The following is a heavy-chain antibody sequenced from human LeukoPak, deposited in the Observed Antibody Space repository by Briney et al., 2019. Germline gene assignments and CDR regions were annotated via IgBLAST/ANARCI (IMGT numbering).Heavy chain of an antibody. J-gene: IGHJ6*03. CDR1: GYTFTGYY. Sequence: ASVKVSCKASGYTFTGYYMHWVRQAPGQGLEWMGWINPNSGGTNYAQKFQGRVTMTRDTSISTAYMELRSLRSDDTAVYYCARKGELLHWGYYYYYMDVWGKGTTVTVSS. CDR2: INPNSGGT. V-gene: IGHV1-2*02. D-gene: IGHD1-26*01. CDR3: ARKGELLHWGYYYYYMDV.